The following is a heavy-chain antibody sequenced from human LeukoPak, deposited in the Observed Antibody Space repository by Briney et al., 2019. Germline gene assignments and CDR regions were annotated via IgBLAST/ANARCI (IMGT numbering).Heavy chain of an antibody. CDR3: ARGGHYGGNSAIDY. CDR1: GYTFTSYD. J-gene: IGHJ4*02. V-gene: IGHV1-69*13. CDR2: IIPIFGTA. D-gene: IGHD4-23*01. Sequence: SVKVSCKASGYTFTSYDINWVRQATGQGLEWMGGIIPIFGTANYAQKFQGRVTITADESTSTAYMELSSLRSEDTAVYYCARGGHYGGNSAIDYWGQGTLVTVSS.